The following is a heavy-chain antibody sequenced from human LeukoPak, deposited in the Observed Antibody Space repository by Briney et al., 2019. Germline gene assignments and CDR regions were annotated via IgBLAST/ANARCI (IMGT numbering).Heavy chain of an antibody. CDR3: ARVRYYYDSSGYYPLDY. CDR2: INPNSGGT. J-gene: IGHJ4*02. CDR1: GYTFTGYY. V-gene: IGHV1-2*02. D-gene: IGHD3-22*01. Sequence: ASAKVSCKASGYTFTGYYMHWVRQAPGQGLEWMGWINPNSGGTNYAQKFQGRVTMTRDTSISTAYMELSSLRSEDTAVYYCARVRYYYDSSGYYPLDYWGQGTLVTVSS.